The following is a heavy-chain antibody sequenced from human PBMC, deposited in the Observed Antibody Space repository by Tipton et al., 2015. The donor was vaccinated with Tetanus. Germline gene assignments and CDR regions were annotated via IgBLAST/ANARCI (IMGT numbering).Heavy chain of an antibody. CDR3: ARDQGGGRVVRLNWFDP. CDR2: IYYSGDT. Sequence: TLSLTCTVSGASISGSGYFWNWVRQHPEKGLGWIGYIYYSGDTYINPSLKSRVSMSVDTSKNQVSLKLRSVTAADTAVYYCARDQGGGRVVRLNWFDPWGQGVLVTVSS. V-gene: IGHV4-31*03. D-gene: IGHD6-6*01. CDR1: GASISGSGYF. J-gene: IGHJ5*02.